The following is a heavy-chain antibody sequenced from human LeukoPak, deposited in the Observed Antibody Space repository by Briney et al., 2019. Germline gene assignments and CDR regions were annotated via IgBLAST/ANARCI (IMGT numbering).Heavy chain of an antibody. J-gene: IGHJ4*02. V-gene: IGHV3-48*01. CDR3: ARGVGAVVRGFDY. CDR1: GFTFSSYS. Sequence: PGGSLRLSCAASGFTFSSYSMNWVRQAPGKGLEWVSYISSSSSTVYYADSVKGRFTISRDNAKNSLYLQMNSLRVEDTAVYYCARGVGAVVRGFDYWGQGTLVTVSS. D-gene: IGHD1-26*01. CDR2: ISSSSSTV.